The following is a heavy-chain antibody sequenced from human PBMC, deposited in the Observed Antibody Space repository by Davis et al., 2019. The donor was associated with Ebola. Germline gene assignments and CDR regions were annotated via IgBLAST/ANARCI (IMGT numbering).Heavy chain of an antibody. J-gene: IGHJ4*02. CDR1: GGSFSGYY. D-gene: IGHD6-13*01. CDR3: ARVGYSSSWMIDY. CDR2: INHSGST. V-gene: IGHV4-34*01. Sequence: MPSETLSLTCAVYGGSFSGYYWSWIRQPPGKGLEWIGEINHSGSTNYNPSLKSRVTISVDTSKNQFSLKLSSVTAADTAVYYCARVGYSSSWMIDYWGQGTLVTVSS.